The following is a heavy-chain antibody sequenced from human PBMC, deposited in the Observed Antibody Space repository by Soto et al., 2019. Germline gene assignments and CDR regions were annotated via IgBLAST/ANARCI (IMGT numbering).Heavy chain of an antibody. V-gene: IGHV4-31*02. CDR2: IYYSGST. Sequence: SRTCTLAGCSLSTCFAYLGHGRGHPGKGLEWIAYIYYSGSTYYNPSLKSRVTISVDTSKNQFSLKLSSVTAADTAVYDGARASKENDSSGFMMADRGQVTLVTVS. CDR3: ARASKENDSSGFMMAD. CDR1: GCSLSTCFAY. D-gene: IGHD3-22*01. J-gene: IGHJ4*02.